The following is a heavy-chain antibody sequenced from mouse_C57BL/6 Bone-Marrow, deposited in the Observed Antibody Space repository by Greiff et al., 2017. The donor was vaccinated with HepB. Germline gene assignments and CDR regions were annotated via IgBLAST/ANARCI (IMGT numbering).Heavy chain of an antibody. CDR3: AIMDY. J-gene: IGHJ4*01. CDR1: GYTFTSYW. Sequence: EVQLQQSGAELVMPGASVKLSCKASGYTFTSYWMHWVKQSSEKSLEWIGEINPSTGGTSYNQKFKGKATLTVDKSSSTAYMQLKSLTSEDSAVYYCAIMDYWGQGTSVTVSS. V-gene: IGHV1-43*01. CDR2: INPSTGGT.